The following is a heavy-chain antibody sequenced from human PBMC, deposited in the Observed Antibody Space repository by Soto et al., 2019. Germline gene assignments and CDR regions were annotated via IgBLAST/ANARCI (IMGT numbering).Heavy chain of an antibody. CDR3: AAWAEGATEVH. J-gene: IGHJ4*02. CDR1: GFSFSVYG. D-gene: IGHD2-15*01. V-gene: IGHV3-33*01. Sequence: PGGSLRLSCETSGFSFSVYGMHWVRQAPGKGLEWVAVIWYDASKQFYAASVEGRFTISRDNSKAILYLQMNSLRAEDTAVYYCAAWAEGATEVHWGQGXLVTVPS. CDR2: IWYDASKQ.